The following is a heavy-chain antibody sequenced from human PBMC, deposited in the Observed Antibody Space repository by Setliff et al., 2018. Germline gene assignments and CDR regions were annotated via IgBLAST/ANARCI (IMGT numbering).Heavy chain of an antibody. CDR1: GYSFSISW. CDR2: IYPGDPQI. J-gene: IGHJ3*01. V-gene: IGHV5-51*01. D-gene: IGHD2-15*01. Sequence: HGESLKISCKDSGYSFSISWIGWVRRMPGKGLDWMGIIYPGDPQIRYSPSFQGQVTISADKSTSTAYLEWSSLKASDTAMYYCVRPSAGYSRPFDVWGQGTMVTVSS. CDR3: VRPSAGYSRPFDV.